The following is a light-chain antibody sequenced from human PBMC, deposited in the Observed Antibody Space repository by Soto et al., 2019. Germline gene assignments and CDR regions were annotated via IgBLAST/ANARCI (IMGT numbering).Light chain of an antibody. J-gene: IGKJ1*01. CDR1: QSLVYSDGNSY. CDR2: KAS. CDR3: MQGTHWPWT. V-gene: IGKV2-30*01. Sequence: DAVMTQSPLSLPVALGQPAAISCRSSQSLVYSDGNSYLNWFQQRPGQSPRRLIYKASNRDPGVPDTFSGSGSGTDFTLKITRVEAEDVGVYYCMQGTHWPWTFGQGTKVEIK.